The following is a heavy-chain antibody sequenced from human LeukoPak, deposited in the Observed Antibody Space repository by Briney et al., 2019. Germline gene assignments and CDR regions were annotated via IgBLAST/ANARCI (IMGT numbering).Heavy chain of an antibody. CDR2: ISSSSYI. CDR1: GFTFSSYS. D-gene: IGHD5-24*01. Sequence: GGSLRLSCAASGFTFSSYSMNWVRQAPGKGLEWVSSISSSSYIYYADSVKGRFTISRDNSKNTLYLQMNSLRAEDTAVYYCARSRDGYNYGKSSFDYWGQGTLVTVSS. J-gene: IGHJ4*02. CDR3: ARSRDGYNYGKSSFDY. V-gene: IGHV3-21*01.